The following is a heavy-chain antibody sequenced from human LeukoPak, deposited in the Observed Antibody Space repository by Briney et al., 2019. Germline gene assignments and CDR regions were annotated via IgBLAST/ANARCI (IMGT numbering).Heavy chain of an antibody. CDR1: GYTFTSYG. J-gene: IGHJ4*02. Sequence: GASVKVSCKASGYTFTSYGISWVRQAPGQGGEWMGWISAYNATTNYAQKLHGRLTMTTDTSTSTAYMELRSLRSDDTAVYYCARVGIAVAGISYFDYWGQGTLVTVSS. V-gene: IGHV1-18*01. CDR3: ARVGIAVAGISYFDY. CDR2: ISAYNATT. D-gene: IGHD6-19*01.